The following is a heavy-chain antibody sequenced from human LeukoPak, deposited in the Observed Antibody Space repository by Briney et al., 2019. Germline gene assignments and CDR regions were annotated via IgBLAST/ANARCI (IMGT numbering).Heavy chain of an antibody. V-gene: IGHV3-21*01. CDR2: ISSSSSYI. CDR3: ARALEAGIFDI. J-gene: IGHJ3*02. Sequence: TTGGSLRLSCAASGFTFSSYSMNWVRQAPGKGLEWVSSISSSSSYIYYADSVKGRFTISRDNAKNSLYLQMNSLRAEDTAVYYCARALEAGIFDIWGQGTLVTVSS. CDR1: GFTFSSYS. D-gene: IGHD6-13*01.